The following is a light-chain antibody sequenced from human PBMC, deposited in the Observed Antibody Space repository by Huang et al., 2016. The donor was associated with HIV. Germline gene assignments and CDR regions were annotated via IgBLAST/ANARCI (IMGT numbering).Light chain of an antibody. CDR2: SAS. J-gene: IGKJ4*01. Sequence: DIQMTQSPSSVSASVGDRVTITCRASQGIYNWLAWYQQKPRKAPKLLIYSASSLSSGVPSRFSGSGFGTDFTLTISSLQPEDFATYYCQQANSFPLTFGGGTNV. CDR1: QGIYNW. V-gene: IGKV1-12*01. CDR3: QQANSFPLT.